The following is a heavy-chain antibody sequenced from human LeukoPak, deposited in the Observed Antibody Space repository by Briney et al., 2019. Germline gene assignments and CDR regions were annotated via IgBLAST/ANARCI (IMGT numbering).Heavy chain of an antibody. J-gene: IGHJ4*02. V-gene: IGHV3-74*01. Sequence: PGGSLRLSCAGSGITFSTYWMHWVRQAPGKGLVWVSRINSEGSTISYADSVKGRFTISRDNAKNTLFLQMNSLRAEHTAVYYCARISSDSISYYDHWGQGTLVTVSS. CDR2: INSEGSTI. D-gene: IGHD3-22*01. CDR1: GITFSTYW. CDR3: ARISSDSISYYDH.